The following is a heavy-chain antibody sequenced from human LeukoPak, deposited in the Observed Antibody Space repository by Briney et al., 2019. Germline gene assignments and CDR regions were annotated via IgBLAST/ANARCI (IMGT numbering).Heavy chain of an antibody. CDR2: ISGSGGST. CDR3: AKVYGSGSYRWGGFDY. J-gene: IGHJ4*02. D-gene: IGHD3-10*01. CDR1: GFTFSSYA. Sequence: GGSLRLSCAASGFTFSSYAMSWVRQAPGKGLEWVSAISGSGGSTYYADSVKGRFTIPRDNSKNTLYLQMNSLRAEDTAVYYCAKVYGSGSYRWGGFDYWGQGTLVTVSS. V-gene: IGHV3-23*01.